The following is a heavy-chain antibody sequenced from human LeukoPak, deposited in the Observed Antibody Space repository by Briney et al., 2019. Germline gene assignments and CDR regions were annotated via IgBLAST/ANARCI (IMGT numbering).Heavy chain of an antibody. CDR1: GYSISSGYY. D-gene: IGHD4-17*01. V-gene: IGHV4-38-2*02. Sequence: SETLSLTCTVSGYSISSGYYWGWIRQPPGKGREWIGSIYHSGSTYYNPSLESRVTISVDTSKNQFSLKLSSVTAADTAVYYCAAAVDYGDIYYYYYMDVWGKGTTVTVSS. CDR3: AAAVDYGDIYYYYYMDV. CDR2: IYHSGST. J-gene: IGHJ6*03.